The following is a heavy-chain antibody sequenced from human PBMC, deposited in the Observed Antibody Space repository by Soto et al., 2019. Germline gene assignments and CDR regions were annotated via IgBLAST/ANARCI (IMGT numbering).Heavy chain of an antibody. J-gene: IGHJ4*02. CDR2: INPNSGGT. CDR1: GYTFTGYY. Sequence: ASVKVSCKASGYTFTGYYMHWVRQAPGQGLEWMGWINPNSGGTNYAQKFQGRVTMTRDTSIGTAYMELSRLRSDDTAVYYCVRTFYCSSTSCYDYWGQGTLVTVSS. CDR3: VRTFYCSSTSCYDY. D-gene: IGHD2-2*01. V-gene: IGHV1-2*02.